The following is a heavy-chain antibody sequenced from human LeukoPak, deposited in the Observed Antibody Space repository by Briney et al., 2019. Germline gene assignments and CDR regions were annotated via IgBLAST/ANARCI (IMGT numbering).Heavy chain of an antibody. CDR2: ISYDGSNK. CDR3: ARTRCSGWYEGPYYGMDV. J-gene: IGHJ6*02. V-gene: IGHV3-30-3*01. Sequence: GGSLRLSCAASGFTFSSYAMHWVRQAPGKGLEWVAVISYDGSNKYYADSVKGRFTISRDNSKNTLYLQMNSLRAEDTAVYYCARTRCSGWYEGPYYGMDVWGQGTTVTVSS. D-gene: IGHD6-19*01. CDR1: GFTFSSYA.